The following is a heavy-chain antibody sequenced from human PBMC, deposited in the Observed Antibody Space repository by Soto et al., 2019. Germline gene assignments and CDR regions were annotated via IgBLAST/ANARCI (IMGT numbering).Heavy chain of an antibody. D-gene: IGHD5-18*01. Sequence: ASVKVSCKVSGDTLTELSMHWVRQAPGKGREWMGGFDPEDGETTYAQKFQGRVTMTEDTSTDTAYMELSRLRSEDTAVYYCATGAPYDVDTAMYSWAQDTRFTVS. CDR2: FDPEDGET. V-gene: IGHV1-24*01. J-gene: IGHJ6*01. CDR3: ATGAPYDVDTAMYS. CDR1: GDTLTELS.